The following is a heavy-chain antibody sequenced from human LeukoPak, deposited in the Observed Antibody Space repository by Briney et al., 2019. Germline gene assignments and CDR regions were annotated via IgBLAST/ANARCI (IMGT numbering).Heavy chain of an antibody. CDR1: GFSVTNNY. Sequence: GGSLTLSCAVSGFSVTNNYMSWVRQAPGKGLEWVSVVYVGGATYYADSVKGRFTISRDNSENTLYLQMKSLRAEDTAVYYCARGDGYNFFDYWGQGTLVTVSS. D-gene: IGHD5-24*01. J-gene: IGHJ4*02. V-gene: IGHV3-53*01. CDR3: ARGDGYNFFDY. CDR2: VYVGGAT.